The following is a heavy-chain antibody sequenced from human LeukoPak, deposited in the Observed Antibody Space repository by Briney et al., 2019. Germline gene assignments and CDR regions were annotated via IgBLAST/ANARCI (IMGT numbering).Heavy chain of an antibody. CDR3: ARQTSITIFGVVMNERYMDV. CDR2: ISSSSSTI. CDR1: GFTFSSYS. J-gene: IGHJ6*03. D-gene: IGHD3-3*01. Sequence: PGRSLRLSCAASGFTFSSYSMNWVRQAPGKGLEWVSYISSSSSTIYYADSVKGRFTISRDNAKNSLYLQMNSLRAEDTAVYYCARQTSITIFGVVMNERYMDVWGKGTTVTVSS. V-gene: IGHV3-48*01.